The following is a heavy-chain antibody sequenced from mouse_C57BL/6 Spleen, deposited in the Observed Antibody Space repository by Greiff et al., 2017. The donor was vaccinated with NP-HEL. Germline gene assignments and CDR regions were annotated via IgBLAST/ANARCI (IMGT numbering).Heavy chain of an antibody. CDR3: ARGFYDYDEVFDY. Sequence: DVKLVESGGGLVKPGGSLKLSCAASGFTFSSYAMSWVRQTPEKRLEWVATISDGGSYTYYPDNVKGRFTISRDNAKNNLYLQMSHLKSEDTAMYYCARGFYDYDEVFDYWGQGTTLTVSS. CDR1: GFTFSSYA. J-gene: IGHJ2*01. V-gene: IGHV5-4*03. CDR2: ISDGGSYT. D-gene: IGHD2-4*01.